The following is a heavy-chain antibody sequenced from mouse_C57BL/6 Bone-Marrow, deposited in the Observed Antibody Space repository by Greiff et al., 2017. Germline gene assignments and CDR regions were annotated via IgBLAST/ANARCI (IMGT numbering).Heavy chain of an antibody. V-gene: IGHV3-8*01. D-gene: IGHD1-1*01. Sequence: VQLQQSGPGLAKPSQTLSLTCSVTGYSITSDYWNWIRKFPGNKLEYMGYISYSGSTYYNPSLKSRISITRDTSKNQYYLQLNSVTTEDTATYYCARSPFYYGSSYYAMDYWGQGTSVTVSS. CDR3: ARSPFYYGSSYYAMDY. CDR1: GYSITSDY. CDR2: ISYSGST. J-gene: IGHJ4*01.